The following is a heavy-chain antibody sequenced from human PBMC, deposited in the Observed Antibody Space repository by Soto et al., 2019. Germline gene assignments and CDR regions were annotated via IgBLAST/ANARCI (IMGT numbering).Heavy chain of an antibody. CDR1: GFTVSSNY. D-gene: IGHD2-8*01. CDR2: IYSGGST. CDR3: ARAGYCTNGVCSGIDY. Sequence: GGSLRLSCAASGFTVSSNYMSWVRQAPGKGLEWVSVIYSGGSTYYADSVKGRFTISRHNSKNTLYLQMNSLRAEDTAVYYCARAGYCTNGVCSGIDYWGQGTLVTVSS. J-gene: IGHJ4*02. V-gene: IGHV3-53*04.